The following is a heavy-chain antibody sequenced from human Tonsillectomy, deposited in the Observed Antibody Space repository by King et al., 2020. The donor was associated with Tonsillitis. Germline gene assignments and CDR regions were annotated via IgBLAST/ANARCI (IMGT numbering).Heavy chain of an antibody. CDR1: GGTFSSYA. Sequence: QLVQSGAEVKKPGSSVKVSCKASGGTFSSYAISWVRQAPGQGLEWMGGIIPIFGTANYAQKFQGRVTITADKSTSTAYMELRSLRSEDTAVYYCARGTRMGLNYWYFDLWGRGTLVTVSS. V-gene: IGHV1-69*14. J-gene: IGHJ2*01. D-gene: IGHD1-1*01. CDR3: ARGTRMGLNYWYFDL. CDR2: IIPIFGTA.